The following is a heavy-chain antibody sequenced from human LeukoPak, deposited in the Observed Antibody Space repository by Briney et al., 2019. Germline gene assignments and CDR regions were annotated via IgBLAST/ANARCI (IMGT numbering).Heavy chain of an antibody. Sequence: GRSLRLSCAASGFTFDDYAMHWVRQTAKKGLEWVSGIDWNSGSIAYADSVKARFTISRDNAKNSLYLQMNSLTTEDTALYYCARDSKSTTYNWFDSWGQGTLVTVSS. CDR3: ARDSKSTTYNWFDS. CDR1: GFTFDDYA. CDR2: IDWNSGSI. V-gene: IGHV3-9*01. J-gene: IGHJ5*01. D-gene: IGHD1/OR15-1a*01.